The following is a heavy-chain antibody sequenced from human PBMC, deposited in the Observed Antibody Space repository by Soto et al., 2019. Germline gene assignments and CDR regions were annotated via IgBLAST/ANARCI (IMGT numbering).Heavy chain of an antibody. CDR1: GYTFTSYG. CDR2: ISAYNGNT. CDR3: AMVDVYVTPSPQDV. Sequence: GASVKVSCKASGYTFTSYGISWVRQAPGQGLEWMGWISAYNGNTKYAQNLQGRVTLTTDTSTSTAYMELRSLRSNDTAVYYCAMVDVYVTPSPQDVWGQGTTVTVSS. J-gene: IGHJ6*02. V-gene: IGHV1-18*01. D-gene: IGHD3-16*01.